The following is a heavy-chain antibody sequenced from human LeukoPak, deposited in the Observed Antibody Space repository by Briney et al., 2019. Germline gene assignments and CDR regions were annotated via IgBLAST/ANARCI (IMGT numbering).Heavy chain of an antibody. V-gene: IGHV3-53*01. CDR2: IYSGGTT. D-gene: IGHD1/OR15-1a*01. CDR3: ARDGYGNNYMDV. CDR1: GFSVSSNF. J-gene: IGHJ6*03. Sequence: PGGSLRFSCAASGFSVSSNFMSWVRQAPGKGLEWVSVIYSGGTTYYADSVKGRFTISRDNSKNTLSLQMNNLRAEDTAVYYCARDGYGNNYMDVWGKGTTVTVSS.